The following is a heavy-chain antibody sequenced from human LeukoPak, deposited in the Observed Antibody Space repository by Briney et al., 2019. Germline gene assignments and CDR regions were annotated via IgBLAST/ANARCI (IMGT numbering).Heavy chain of an antibody. CDR1: GGSISSGGYS. J-gene: IGHJ4*02. V-gene: IGHV4-30-2*01. Sequence: SQTLSLTCAVSGGSISSGGYSWSWIRQPPGKGLEWIGYIYHSGSTYYNPSLKSRVTISVDRSKNQFSLKLSSVTAADTAVYYCARRGSSSSGSGLDFWGQGTLVTVSS. CDR2: IYHSGST. D-gene: IGHD6-6*01. CDR3: ARRGSSSSGSGLDF.